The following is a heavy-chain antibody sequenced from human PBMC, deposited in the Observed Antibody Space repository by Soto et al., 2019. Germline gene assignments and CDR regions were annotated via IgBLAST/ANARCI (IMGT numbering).Heavy chain of an antibody. CDR1: GYTFTNYG. J-gene: IGHJ4*02. V-gene: IGHV1-18*01. CDR2: ISAYNGNT. Sequence: VKVSCKASGYTFTNYGLSWVRQAPGQGLEWMGWISAYNGNTNYAQNLQGRLTMTTDTSTSTAYMELGSLRSDDTAVYYCARDLTRYSSGWYYFDYWGQGTLVTVSS. D-gene: IGHD6-19*01. CDR3: ARDLTRYSSGWYYFDY.